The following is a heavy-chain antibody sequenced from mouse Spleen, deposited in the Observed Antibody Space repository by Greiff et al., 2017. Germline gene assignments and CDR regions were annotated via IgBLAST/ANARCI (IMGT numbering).Heavy chain of an antibody. V-gene: IGHV2-6-1*01. CDR1: GFSLTSYG. CDR3: ARHGPIYYYGSSYVNYAVDY. CDR2: IWSDGST. J-gene: IGHJ4*01. Sequence: QVQLKESGPGLVAPSQSLSITCTISGFSLTSYGVHWVRQPPGKGLEWLVVIWSDGSTTYNSALKSRLSISKDNSKSQVFLKMNSLQTDDTAMYYCARHGPIYYYGSSYVNYAVDYWGQGTSVTVSS. D-gene: IGHD1-1*01.